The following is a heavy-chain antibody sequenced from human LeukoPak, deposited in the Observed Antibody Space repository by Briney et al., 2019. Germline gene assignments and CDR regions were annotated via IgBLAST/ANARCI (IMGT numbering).Heavy chain of an antibody. J-gene: IGHJ6*03. CDR3: ARAGLPIFYYYMDV. Sequence: ASVKVSCKASGYTFTSYGISWVRQAPGQGLEWMGWISAYNGNTNYAQKLQGRVTMTTDTSTSTAYMELRSLKSDDTAVYYCARAGLPIFYYYMDVWAKGTTVTISS. CDR1: GYTFTSYG. D-gene: IGHD5-12*01. CDR2: ISAYNGNT. V-gene: IGHV1-18*01.